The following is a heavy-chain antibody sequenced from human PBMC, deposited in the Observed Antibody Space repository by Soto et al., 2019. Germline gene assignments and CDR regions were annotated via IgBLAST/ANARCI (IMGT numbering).Heavy chain of an antibody. CDR2: VKTKSEGETT. CDR1: GFTFGDAW. J-gene: IGHJ5*02. CDR3: TTLGPS. Sequence: EVHLVESGGGWVKPGGSLTLSCVASGFTFGDAWMNWVRQAAGKGLEWVGHVKTKSEGETTDYAAPVKGRFTIWRDDSTNTLYLQMNSLKSEDTGKYFCTTLGPSWGQGTQVTVSS. V-gene: IGHV3-15*07.